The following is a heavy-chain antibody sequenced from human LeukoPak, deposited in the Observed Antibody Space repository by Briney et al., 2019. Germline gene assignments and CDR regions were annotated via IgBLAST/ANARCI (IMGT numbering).Heavy chain of an antibody. D-gene: IGHD4-23*01. Sequence: GGSLRISCAASGFTFNSYAMSWVRQAPGKGLEWVSAISGGGGSTYYADSVKDRFTISRDNPKSTLYLQMNSLRGEDTAVYYCAKTSGGNYWGQGTLVTVSS. CDR2: ISGGGGST. CDR1: GFTFNSYA. CDR3: AKTSGGNY. J-gene: IGHJ4*02. V-gene: IGHV3-23*01.